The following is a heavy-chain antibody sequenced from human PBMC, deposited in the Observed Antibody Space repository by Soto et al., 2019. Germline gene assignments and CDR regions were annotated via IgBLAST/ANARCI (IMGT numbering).Heavy chain of an antibody. J-gene: IGHJ2*01. Sequence: QVQLVESGGGVVQPGRSLRLSFAASGFTFSSYGMHWVRQAPGKGLEWVAVIWYDGSNKYYADSVKGRFTISRDNSKTTLYLQMNSLRAEDTAVYYCARDVMVTAMVMWYFDLWGRGTLVTVSS. V-gene: IGHV3-33*01. CDR2: IWYDGSNK. CDR1: GFTFSSYG. D-gene: IGHD2-21*02. CDR3: ARDVMVTAMVMWYFDL.